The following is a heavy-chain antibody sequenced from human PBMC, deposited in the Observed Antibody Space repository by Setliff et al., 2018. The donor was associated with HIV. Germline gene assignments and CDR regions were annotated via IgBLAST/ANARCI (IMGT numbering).Heavy chain of an antibody. J-gene: IGHJ4*02. D-gene: IGHD5-12*01. CDR2: IRYDGSNE. CDR1: GFNFNDYG. V-gene: IGHV3-30*02. CDR3: AKDYFSGYDFRYFFDY. Sequence: SCAASGFNFNDYGMHWVRQAPGKGLEWVAFIRYDGSNEHYADSVKGRFTISRDNSKNTLALQMTSLRVEDTAAYYCAKDYFSGYDFRYFFDYWGQVALVTVSS.